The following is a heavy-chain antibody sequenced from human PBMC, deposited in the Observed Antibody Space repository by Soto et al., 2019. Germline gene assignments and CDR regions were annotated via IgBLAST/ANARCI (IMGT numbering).Heavy chain of an antibody. CDR1: GFTVSSKY. CDR2: IYSGGAT. J-gene: IGHJ4*02. V-gene: IGHV3-53*01. Sequence: GGSLRLSCAASGFTVSSKYMNWVRQAPGKGLEWVSVIYSGGATYYADSVMGRFTISRDTSKNTLYLQMNSLRAEDTAVYYCASCDYYQSTFDYWGQGTLVTVSS. CDR3: ASCDYYQSTFDY. D-gene: IGHD3-22*01.